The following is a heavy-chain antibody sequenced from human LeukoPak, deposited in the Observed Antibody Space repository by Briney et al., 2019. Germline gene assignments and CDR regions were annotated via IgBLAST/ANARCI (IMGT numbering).Heavy chain of an antibody. J-gene: IGHJ4*02. CDR3: AKDWSPASGRGGYFDY. V-gene: IGHV3-30*02. CDR1: GFILSSYG. D-gene: IGHD6-13*01. Sequence: PGGSLRLSCAASGFILSSYGMHWVRQAPGKGLEWVAFIRYDGSNKYYADSVKGRFTISRDNSKNTLYLQMNSLRAEDTAVYYCAKDWSPASGRGGYFDYWGQGTLVTVSS. CDR2: IRYDGSNK.